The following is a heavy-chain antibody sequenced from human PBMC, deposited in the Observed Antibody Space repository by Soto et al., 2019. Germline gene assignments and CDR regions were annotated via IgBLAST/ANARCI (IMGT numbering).Heavy chain of an antibody. CDR2: IYYSGST. V-gene: IGHV4-31*03. D-gene: IGHD3-10*01. CDR1: GGSISSGGYY. J-gene: IGHJ3*02. Sequence: QVQLQESGPGLVKPSQTLSLTCTVSGGSISSGGYYWSWIRQHPGKGLEWIGYIYYSGSTYYNPPLKSRVTISVDTSKNQFSLKLSSVTAADTAVYYCAREVLWFGGYAFDIWGQGTMFTVSS. CDR3: AREVLWFGGYAFDI.